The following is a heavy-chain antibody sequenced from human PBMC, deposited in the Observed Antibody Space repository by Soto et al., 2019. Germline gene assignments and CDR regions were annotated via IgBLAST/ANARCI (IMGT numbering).Heavy chain of an antibody. CDR3: ATHGATTMARGAMKHYYYVMAV. J-gene: IGHJ6*02. CDR1: GGIFSSFT. CDR2: IIPIFDTP. Sequence: GASVKVSCKASGGIFSSFTISWVRQAPGQGLEWLGGIIPIFDTPTYAQNFQGRVTITADKSTNTVYMELSSLRSEDTAVYYCATHGATTMARGAMKHYYYVMAVWGQGTTVTVSS. D-gene: IGHD3-10*01. V-gene: IGHV1-69*06.